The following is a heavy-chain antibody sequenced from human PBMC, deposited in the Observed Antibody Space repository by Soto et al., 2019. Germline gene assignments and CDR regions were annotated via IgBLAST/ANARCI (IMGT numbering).Heavy chain of an antibody. CDR2: IYPGDSDT. J-gene: IGHJ6*02. D-gene: IGHD3-16*01. CDR3: ARQGSNGAYVYYAMDV. CDR1: GYRFNSYW. V-gene: IGHV5-51*01. Sequence: GESLKISCKGSGYRFNSYWIGWVRQMPGKGLEWIGMIYPGDSDTTYSPSFQGQVTMSADKSISTAYLEWNSLKASDTATYYCARQGSNGAYVYYAMDVWGQGTTVTVSS.